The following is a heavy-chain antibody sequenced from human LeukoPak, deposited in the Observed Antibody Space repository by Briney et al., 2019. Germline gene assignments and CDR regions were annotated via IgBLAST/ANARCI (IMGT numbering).Heavy chain of an antibody. CDR3: ARGQWWWLQRVGPPRRWVDL. D-gene: IGHD2-15*01. V-gene: IGHV4-34*01. J-gene: IGHJ5*02. Sequence: PSETLSLTCAVYGGSFSGYYWSWIRQPPGKGLEWIGEINHSGSTNNNPSLKSRVTISVDTSNNQFSLKLSSVTAAYTAVYYCARGQWWWLQRVGPPRRWVDLWGQGTLVTVSS. CDR2: INHSGST. CDR1: GGSFSGYY.